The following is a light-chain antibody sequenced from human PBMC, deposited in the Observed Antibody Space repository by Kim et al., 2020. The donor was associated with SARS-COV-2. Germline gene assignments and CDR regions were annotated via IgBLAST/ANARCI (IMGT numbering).Light chain of an antibody. CDR3: QTWGTAIHV. J-gene: IGLJ2*01. CDR2: LSSDGSH. V-gene: IGLV4-69*01. CDR1: NEHSSYA. Sequence: ASVKLTCTLSNEHSSYAVAWHQQQPEKGPRFLMKLSSDGSHTKGDGIPDRFSGSSSGADRHLTIASLQSEDEADYYCQTWGTAIHVFGGGTKVTVL.